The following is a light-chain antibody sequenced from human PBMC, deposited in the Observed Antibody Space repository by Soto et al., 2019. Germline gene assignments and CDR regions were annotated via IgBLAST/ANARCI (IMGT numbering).Light chain of an antibody. CDR1: SSDIGAYNY. CDR3: SSYTTRDTEV. Sequence: QSVLTQPASVSGSPGQSITISCAGTSSDIGAYNYVSWYQHLPGKAPKLIIYDVATRPSGISTRFSASKSGNTASLTISGLQAEDEADYYCSSYTTRDTEVFGTGTKVTVL. J-gene: IGLJ1*01. CDR2: DVA. V-gene: IGLV2-14*03.